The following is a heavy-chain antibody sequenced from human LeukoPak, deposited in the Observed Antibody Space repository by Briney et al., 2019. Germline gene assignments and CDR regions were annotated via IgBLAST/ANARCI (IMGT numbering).Heavy chain of an antibody. CDR2: IYTSGST. CDR3: ARHPYYYDSSGYPPDNWFDP. Sequence: NSSQTLSLTCTVSGGSIGSGSYYWSWIRQPAGNGLDWIGRIYTSGSTNYNPSLKSRVTISVDTSKNQFSLKLSSVTAADTAVYYCARHPYYYDSSGYPPDNWFDPWGQGTLVTVSS. D-gene: IGHD3-22*01. CDR1: GGSIGSGSYY. J-gene: IGHJ5*02. V-gene: IGHV4-61*02.